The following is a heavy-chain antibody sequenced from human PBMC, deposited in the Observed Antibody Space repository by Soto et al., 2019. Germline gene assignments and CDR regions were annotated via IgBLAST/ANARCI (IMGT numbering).Heavy chain of an antibody. CDR1: GGSIDSSHF. CDR2: IDYSSST. Sequence: QVQLRESGPGLVKPSQTLSLTCNVSGGSIDSSHFWSWIRQQPGRGLEWIGYIDYSSSTYYNPSLKSRVTISSDTSANQFSLRLSSVTAADTALFFCAIGWRDGYTGLYYFDYWGQGTLVTVSS. CDR3: AIGWRDGYTGLYYFDY. J-gene: IGHJ4*02. D-gene: IGHD5-12*01. V-gene: IGHV4-31*03.